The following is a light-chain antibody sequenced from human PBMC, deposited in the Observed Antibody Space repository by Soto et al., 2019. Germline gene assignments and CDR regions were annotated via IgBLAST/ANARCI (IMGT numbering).Light chain of an antibody. V-gene: IGKV3-20*01. J-gene: IGKJ2*01. CDR2: GAS. Sequence: EIVLTQSPGTLSLSPGERATLSCRASQSVSSSYLAWYQQNPGQAPRLLIYGASSRATGIPDRFSGSGSGTDFPLTISRLEHEDFAVYYCQQYGSSPPYTFGQGTKLEIK. CDR3: QQYGSSPPYT. CDR1: QSVSSSY.